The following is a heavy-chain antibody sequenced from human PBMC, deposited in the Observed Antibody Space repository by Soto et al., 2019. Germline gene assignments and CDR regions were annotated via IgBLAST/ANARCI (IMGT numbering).Heavy chain of an antibody. CDR2: IGSNGIST. Sequence: PGGSLRLSCSASGFTFSSYAMHWVRQAPGKGLEYVSAIGSNGISTYYADSVKGRFTISRDNSKNTLYLQMSSLRPEDTAVYYCVKERSSRVVLYNWFDPWGQGTLVTVSS. CDR1: GFTFSSYA. V-gene: IGHV3-64D*06. D-gene: IGHD3-3*01. J-gene: IGHJ5*02. CDR3: VKERSSRVVLYNWFDP.